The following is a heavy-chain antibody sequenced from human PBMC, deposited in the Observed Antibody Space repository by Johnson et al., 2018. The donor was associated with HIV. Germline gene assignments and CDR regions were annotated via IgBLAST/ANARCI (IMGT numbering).Heavy chain of an antibody. CDR2: ISYDGSNK. V-gene: IGHV3-30*18. J-gene: IGHJ3*02. CDR1: GFTFSSYG. D-gene: IGHD3-16*01. CDR3: GKPPSMGADAFDI. Sequence: QVQLVESGGGVVQPGRSLRLSCAASGFTFSSYGMHWVRQAPGKGLEWVAVISYDGSNKYYADSVKGRFNISRDNSRNTLYLQMNSLRAEDTAVYYCGKPPSMGADAFDIWGQGTMVTVS.